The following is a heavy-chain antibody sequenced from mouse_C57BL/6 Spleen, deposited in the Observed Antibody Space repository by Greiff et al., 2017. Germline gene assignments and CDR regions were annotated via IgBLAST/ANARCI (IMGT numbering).Heavy chain of an antibody. Sequence: EVKLQESGPGLVKPSQSLSLTCSVTGYSITSGYYWNWIRQFPGNKLEWMGYISYDGSNKYNPSLKNRISITRDTSKNQFFLKLNSVTTEDTATYYCARLITTVVKYFDVWGTGTTVTVSS. D-gene: IGHD1-1*01. CDR3: ARLITTVVKYFDV. J-gene: IGHJ1*03. CDR1: GYSITSGYY. CDR2: ISYDGSN. V-gene: IGHV3-6*01.